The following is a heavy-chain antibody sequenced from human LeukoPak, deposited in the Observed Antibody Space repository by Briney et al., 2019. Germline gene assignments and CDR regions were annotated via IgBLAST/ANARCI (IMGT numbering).Heavy chain of an antibody. D-gene: IGHD3-10*01. CDR2: IKSKGSGGTI. CDR3: TWLGTVHSLGDC. CDR1: GLTFTDAW. V-gene: IGHV3-15*01. J-gene: IGHJ4*02. Sequence: GGSLRLSCAVSGLTFTDAWMSWVRQAPGKGLEWVGRIKSKGSGGTIDYGATVKGRFTISRDDSKDTVYLQMNSLETEDTAVYYCTWLGTVHSLGDCWGQGALVTVSS.